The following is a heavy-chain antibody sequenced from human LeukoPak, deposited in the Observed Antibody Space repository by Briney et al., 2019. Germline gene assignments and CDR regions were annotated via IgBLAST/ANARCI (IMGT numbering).Heavy chain of an antibody. Sequence: GGALRLSCEVSGFTFSSYHMNWVRQAPGKGLEWVSSIGSSGSYIYYADSLTGRFTISRDNAKNSLYLQMNSLRAEDTAMYYCARDYYDGIGYYYEDYWGQGTLVTVSS. CDR1: GFTFSSYH. V-gene: IGHV3-21*01. CDR3: ARDYYDGIGYYYEDY. CDR2: IGSSGSYI. D-gene: IGHD3-22*01. J-gene: IGHJ4*02.